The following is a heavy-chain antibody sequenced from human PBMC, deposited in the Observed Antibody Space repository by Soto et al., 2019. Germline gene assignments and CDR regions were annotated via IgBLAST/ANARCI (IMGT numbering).Heavy chain of an antibody. D-gene: IGHD2-8*02. J-gene: IGHJ4*02. CDR1: GGSISSGGYS. V-gene: IGHV4-61*08. Sequence: SETLSLTCAVSGGSISSGGYSWSWVRQPPGKGLEWIGYIYYSGSTNYNPSLKSRVTISVDTSKNQFSLRLSSVTAADTAVYYCARDKITGLFDYWGQGTLVTVSS. CDR3: ARDKITGLFDY. CDR2: IYYSGST.